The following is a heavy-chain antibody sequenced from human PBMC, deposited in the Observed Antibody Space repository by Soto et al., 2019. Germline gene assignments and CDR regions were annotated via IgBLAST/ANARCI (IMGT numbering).Heavy chain of an antibody. CDR3: ARGPSSLTRFDY. Sequence: QVQLVESGGGVVQPGRSLRLSCAASGFTFSSYAMHWVRQAPGKGLEWVAAISYDGSNKYYADSVKGRFTISRDNSKNTLYLQMNSRRTEDTAVYYCARGPSSLTRFDYWGQGTLVIVSS. CDR2: ISYDGSNK. V-gene: IGHV3-30-3*01. D-gene: IGHD2-2*01. CDR1: GFTFSSYA. J-gene: IGHJ4*02.